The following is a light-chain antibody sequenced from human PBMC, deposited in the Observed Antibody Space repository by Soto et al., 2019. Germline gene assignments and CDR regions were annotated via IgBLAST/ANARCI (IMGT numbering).Light chain of an antibody. J-gene: IGKJ5*01. CDR2: GAS. V-gene: IGKV3-15*01. Sequence: EIVMTQSPATLSVSPGERTTLSCRASQSVSSNLAWYQQHPVQAPRLLIYGASTRATGVPDRLSGSGSGTEFTLTVSSLQSEDIAVYFCQKYNNWPPNFGQGTRLEIK. CDR3: QKYNNWPPN. CDR1: QSVSSN.